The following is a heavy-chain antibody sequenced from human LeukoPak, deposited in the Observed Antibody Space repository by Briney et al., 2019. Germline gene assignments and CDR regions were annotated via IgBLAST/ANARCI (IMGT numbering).Heavy chain of an antibody. CDR1: GVSISSSSYY. CDR2: IYYSGST. Sequence: PSETLSLTCTVSGVSISSSSYYWGWIRQPPGKGLEWIGSIYYSGSTYYNPSLKSRVTTSVDTSKNQFSLKVSSVTAADTAVYYCARVDTAMAHWGQGTLVTVSS. J-gene: IGHJ4*02. D-gene: IGHD5-18*01. CDR3: ARVDTAMAH. V-gene: IGHV4-39*07.